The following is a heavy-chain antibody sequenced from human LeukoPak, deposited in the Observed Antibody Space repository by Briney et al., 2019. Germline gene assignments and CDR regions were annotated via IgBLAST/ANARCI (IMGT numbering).Heavy chain of an antibody. Sequence: GGSLRLSCAASGFTFSIYGMGWVRQAPGKGLEWVSAISVSGNTYHADSVKGRFTISRDSSKNTLYLQMNRLRAEGAAVYYCAKAPVTTCSGAYCYPFDYWGQGTLVTVSS. CDR3: AKAPVTTCSGAYCYPFDY. CDR1: GFTFSIYG. J-gene: IGHJ4*02. CDR2: ISVSGNT. V-gene: IGHV3-23*01. D-gene: IGHD2-21*01.